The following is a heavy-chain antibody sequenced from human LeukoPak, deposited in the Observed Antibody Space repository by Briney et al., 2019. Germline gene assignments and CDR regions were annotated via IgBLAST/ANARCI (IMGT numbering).Heavy chain of an antibody. CDR1: GGSISSYY. V-gene: IGHV4-59*01. CDR3: ARVTKDIVLMVYATPYYYYYYMDV. CDR2: IYYSGST. J-gene: IGHJ6*03. Sequence: SETLSLTCTVSGGSISSYYWSWIRQPPGKGLEWIGYIYYSGSTNYNPSPKSRVTISVDTSKNQFSLKLSSVTAADTAVYYCARVTKDIVLMVYATPYYYYYYMDVWGKGTTVTVSS. D-gene: IGHD2-8*01.